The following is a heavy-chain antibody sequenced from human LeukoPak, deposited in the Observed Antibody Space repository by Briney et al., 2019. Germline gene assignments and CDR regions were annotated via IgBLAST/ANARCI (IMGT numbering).Heavy chain of an antibody. J-gene: IGHJ3*02. CDR2: IIPIFGTT. CDR3: XXXXXPEXXXAFDI. Sequence: SVKVSCKASGDTFSSYAITWVRQAPGQGLEWMGGIIPIFGTTNYAQKFQGRVTITTDESTSTAYMELSSLKSEDTAVYYCXXXXXPEXXXAFDIWGQGTMVTVS. CDR1: GDTFSSYA. V-gene: IGHV1-69*05.